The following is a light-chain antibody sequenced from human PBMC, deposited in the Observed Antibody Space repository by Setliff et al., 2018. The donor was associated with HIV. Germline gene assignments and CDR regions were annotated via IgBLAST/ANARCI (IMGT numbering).Light chain of an antibody. V-gene: IGLV2-8*01. J-gene: IGLJ1*01. CDR1: SSDAGGYDY. Sequence: QSVLAQPPSASGSPGQSVTISCTGTSSDAGGYDYVSWYQQHPGKAPKLMIHEVNKRPSGVPDRFSGSKSDNTASLTVSGLQAEDEADYYCSSYAGSNTPYVFGTGTKVTVL. CDR3: SSYAGSNTPYV. CDR2: EVN.